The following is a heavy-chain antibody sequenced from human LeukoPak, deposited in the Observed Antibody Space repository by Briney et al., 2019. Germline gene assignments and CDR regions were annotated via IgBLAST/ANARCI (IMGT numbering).Heavy chain of an antibody. V-gene: IGHV3-30*02. CDR1: GFTLSQYG. CDR3: VKSGNTSGSYWYFDL. CDR2: IPSEGSGR. J-gene: IGHJ2*01. Sequence: QSGECLRLSCEASGFTLSQYGLHWVRRAPGKGLEWVAFIPSEGSGRFHAASVKDRFSISKDDSKHTLYLQMNSLRAEDTALYYCVKSGNTSGSYWYFDLWGRGTLVTVSS. D-gene: IGHD3-10*01.